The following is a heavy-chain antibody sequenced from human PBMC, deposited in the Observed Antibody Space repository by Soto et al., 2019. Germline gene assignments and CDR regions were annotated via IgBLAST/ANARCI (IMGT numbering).Heavy chain of an antibody. Sequence: QVQLRESGPGLVKPSQTLSLTCTVSGGSISNDGYYWSWIRQHPGKGLEWIGYIYYSGTTYYSSSLKSRVTISVDTSKNQFSLNLNSVTAADTAVYYCARAHRDHGDNTWGHGTLVTVSS. J-gene: IGHJ4*01. CDR2: IYYSGTT. V-gene: IGHV4-31*03. CDR1: GGSISNDGYY. CDR3: ARAHRDHGDNT. D-gene: IGHD4-17*01.